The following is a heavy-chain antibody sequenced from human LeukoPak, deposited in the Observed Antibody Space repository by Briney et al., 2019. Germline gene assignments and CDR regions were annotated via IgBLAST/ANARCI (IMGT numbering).Heavy chain of an antibody. D-gene: IGHD3-3*02. CDR3: ARGRISPDY. Sequence: GGSLRLSCAVSGFTFNSFPLSWVRQAPGKGLEWVSGINPSSGGTYYADSVKGRFTISRDNPKNTLYLEMNSLRAEDTAVHYCARGRISPDYWGQGTLVTVSS. CDR2: INPSSGGT. CDR1: GFTFNSFP. J-gene: IGHJ4*02. V-gene: IGHV3-23*01.